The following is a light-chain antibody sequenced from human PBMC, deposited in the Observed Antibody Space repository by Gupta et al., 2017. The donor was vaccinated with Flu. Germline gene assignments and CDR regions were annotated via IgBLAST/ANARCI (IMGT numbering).Light chain of an antibody. CDR3: QQYYSTPRT. CDR2: WAS. CDR1: QSVLYSSNNKNY. Sequence: IVLTQSPDSLAVSLGERATINCKSSQSVLYSSNNKNYVAWYQQKPGQPPKLLIYWASTRESGVPDRFSGSGSGTDFTLTISSLQAEDVAVYYCQQYYSTPRTFGQGTKVEIK. V-gene: IGKV4-1*01. J-gene: IGKJ1*01.